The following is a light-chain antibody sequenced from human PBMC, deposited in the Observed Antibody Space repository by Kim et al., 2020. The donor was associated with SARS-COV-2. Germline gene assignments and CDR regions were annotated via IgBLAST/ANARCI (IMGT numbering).Light chain of an antibody. CDR2: AAS. CDR1: QGISSY. V-gene: IGKV1-9*01. CDR3: QQLNSYPLT. J-gene: IGKJ4*01. Sequence: GSVRDRVTITCRASQGISSYLAWYQQKPGKAPKLLIYAASTLQSGVPSRFSGSGSGTDFTLTISSLQAEDFATYYCQQLNSYPLTFGGGTKVDIK.